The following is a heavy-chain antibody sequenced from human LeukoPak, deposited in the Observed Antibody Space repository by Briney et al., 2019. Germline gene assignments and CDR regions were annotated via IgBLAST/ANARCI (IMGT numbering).Heavy chain of an antibody. D-gene: IGHD3-3*01. V-gene: IGHV3-43*01. J-gene: IGHJ6*02. Sequence: RPGGSLRLSCAASGFTFDRHTMHWVRQPPGKGPEWVSLIGWDGTNIDYADSVKGRFTISRDNSKNFVYLQMHSLRTEDTALYYCTKDMEWGMDVWGQGTTVNVSS. CDR2: IGWDGTNI. CDR1: GFTFDRHT. CDR3: TKDMEWGMDV.